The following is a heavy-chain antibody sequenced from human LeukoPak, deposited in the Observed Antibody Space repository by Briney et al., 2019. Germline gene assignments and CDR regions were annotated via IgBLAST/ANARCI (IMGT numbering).Heavy chain of an antibody. CDR1: GFTFSSYG. Sequence: PGGSLRLSCAASGFTFSSYGMSWVRQAPGKGLEWVSAISGSGGSTYYADSVKGRFTISRDNSKNTLYLQMNSLRAEDTAVYYCAKDWPSQFGYDSSGYYDYWGQGTLVTVSS. CDR3: AKDWPSQFGYDSSGYYDY. CDR2: ISGSGGST. D-gene: IGHD3-22*01. J-gene: IGHJ4*02. V-gene: IGHV3-23*01.